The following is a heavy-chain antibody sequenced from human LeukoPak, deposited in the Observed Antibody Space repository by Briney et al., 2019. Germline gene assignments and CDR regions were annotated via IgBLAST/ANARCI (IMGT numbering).Heavy chain of an antibody. CDR2: IRQDGSER. D-gene: IGHD1-26*01. CDR3: ARDSSPRATISGLWDNWFDP. J-gene: IGHJ5*02. V-gene: IGHV3-7*01. Sequence: GGSLRLSCAASGFSFTSYWMSWVRQAPGKGLEWVANIRQDGSERYYVDSVKGRFTISRDNAKNSLYLQMNSLRAEDTAVYYCARDSSPRATISGLWDNWFDPWGQGTLVTVSS. CDR1: GFSFTSYW.